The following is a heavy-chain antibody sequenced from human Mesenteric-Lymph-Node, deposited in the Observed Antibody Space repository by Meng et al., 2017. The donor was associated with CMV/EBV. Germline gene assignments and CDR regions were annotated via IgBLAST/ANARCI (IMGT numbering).Heavy chain of an antibody. CDR3: ARDRTYYDFWSGYQNKYYYYGMDV. CDR1: GFTVSSNY. Sequence: GGSLRLSCAASGFTVSSNYMSWVRQAPGKGLEWVSVIYSGGSTYYADSVKGRFTISRDNSKNTLYLQMNGLRAEDTAVYYCARDRTYYDFWSGYQNKYYYYGMDVWGQGTTVTVSS. CDR2: IYSGGST. D-gene: IGHD3-3*01. V-gene: IGHV3-66*02. J-gene: IGHJ6*02.